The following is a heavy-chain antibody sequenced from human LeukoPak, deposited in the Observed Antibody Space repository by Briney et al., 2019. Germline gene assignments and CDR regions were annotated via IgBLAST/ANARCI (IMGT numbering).Heavy chain of an antibody. V-gene: IGHV3-9*01. CDR3: AKDIGEMATMTFDY. J-gene: IGHJ4*02. CDR2: ISWNSGSI. Sequence: GGSLRLSCAASGFTFDDYAMHGVRQAPGKGLEWVSGISWNSGSIGYADSVKGRFTISRNNAKNSLYLQMNSLRAEDTALYYCAKDIGEMATMTFDYWGQGTLVTVSS. D-gene: IGHD5-24*01. CDR1: GFTFDDYA.